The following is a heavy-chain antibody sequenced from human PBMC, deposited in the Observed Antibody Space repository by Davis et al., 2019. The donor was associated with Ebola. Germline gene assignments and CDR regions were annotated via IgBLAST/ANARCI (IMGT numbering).Heavy chain of an antibody. CDR1: GYSFISYG. J-gene: IGHJ4*02. CDR2: ISGNNDNT. D-gene: IGHD5-12*01. V-gene: IGHV1-18*01. CDR3: VRDTNLRGYDYEGFDY. Sequence: ASLKVSCKASGYSFISYGVSWVRQAPGQGLEWMGWISGNNDNTEYAQKVQGRVTMTTDTSTSTVYMEVRSLRFDDTAVYYCVRDTNLRGYDYEGFDYWGQGTLVTVSS.